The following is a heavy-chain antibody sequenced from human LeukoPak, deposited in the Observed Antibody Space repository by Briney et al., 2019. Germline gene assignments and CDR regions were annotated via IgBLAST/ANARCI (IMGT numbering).Heavy chain of an antibody. V-gene: IGHV3-48*01. D-gene: IGHD4-17*01. CDR2: ISSGSTTI. J-gene: IGHJ4*02. Sequence: PGGSLRLSCAPSGFTLSSYSMNWVRQAPGKGLEWVSYISSGSTTIYYADSVKGRFTISRDNAKNSLYLQMNSLRAEDTAVYYCARLTTMTTTGGPFDYWGQGTLVTVSS. CDR3: ARLTTMTTTGGPFDY. CDR1: GFTLSSYS.